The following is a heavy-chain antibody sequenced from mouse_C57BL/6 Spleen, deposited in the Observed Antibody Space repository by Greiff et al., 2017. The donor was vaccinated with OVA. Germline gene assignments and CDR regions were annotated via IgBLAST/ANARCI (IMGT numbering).Heavy chain of an antibody. Sequence: VQLQQSGPELVKPGASVKIPCKASGYTFTDYNMDWVKQSHGKSLEWIGDINPNNGGTIYNQKFKGKATLTVDKSSSTAYMELRSLTSEDTAVYYCARKEYYYGSSFPWYFDVWGTGTTGTVSS. CDR2: INPNNGGT. V-gene: IGHV1-18*01. D-gene: IGHD1-1*01. CDR3: ARKEYYYGSSFPWYFDV. J-gene: IGHJ1*03. CDR1: GYTFTDYN.